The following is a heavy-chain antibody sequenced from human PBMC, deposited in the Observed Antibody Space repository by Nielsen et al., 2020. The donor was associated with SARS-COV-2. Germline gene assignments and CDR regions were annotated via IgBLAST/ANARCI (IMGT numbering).Heavy chain of an antibody. CDR2: ISSSGSTI. CDR1: GFTFSSYE. V-gene: IGHV3-48*03. Sequence: GGSLRLSCAASGFTFSSYEMNWVRQAPGKGLEWVSYISSSGSTIYYADSVKGRFTISRDNAKNSLYLQMNSLRAEDTAVYYCARGSRYCSGGSCYFYYYYGMDVWGQGTTVTVSS. CDR3: ARGSRYCSGGSCYFYYYYGMDV. D-gene: IGHD2-15*01. J-gene: IGHJ6*02.